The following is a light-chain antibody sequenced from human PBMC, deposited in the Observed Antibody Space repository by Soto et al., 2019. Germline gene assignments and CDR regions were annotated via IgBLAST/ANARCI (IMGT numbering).Light chain of an antibody. J-gene: IGLJ2*01. CDR1: SSDVGGYNY. V-gene: IGLV2-11*01. Sequence: QSALTQPRSVSGSPGQSVTISCTGTSSDVGGYNYVSWFQQHPGKAPKVMIYDVTERPSGVPDRFSGSKSGNTASLTISGLQAEDEADYYCCSYAGSYTFLFGGGTKLTV. CDR3: CSYAGSYTFL. CDR2: DVT.